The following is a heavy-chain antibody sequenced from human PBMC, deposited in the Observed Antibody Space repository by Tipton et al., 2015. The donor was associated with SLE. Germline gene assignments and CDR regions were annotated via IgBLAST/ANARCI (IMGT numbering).Heavy chain of an antibody. J-gene: IGHJ4*02. CDR1: GDSISSHY. Sequence: GLVKPSETLSLTCTVSGDSISSHYWSWIRQPPGKGLEWIGYISYTGNTNYNPSLKSRVTMSVDTSKNQFSLKLSSVTAEDTAVYYCARAPHRSWKGGFDYRGQGTLGTVSS. V-gene: IGHV4-59*11. CDR3: ARAPHRSWKGGFDY. CDR2: ISYTGNT. D-gene: IGHD6-13*01.